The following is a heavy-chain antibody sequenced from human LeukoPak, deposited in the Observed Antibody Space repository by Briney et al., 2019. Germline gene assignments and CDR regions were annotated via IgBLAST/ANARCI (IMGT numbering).Heavy chain of an antibody. CDR2: ISGSGGST. CDR3: AKPRTYYYDSSGFPPNY. J-gene: IGHJ4*02. CDR1: GFTFSSYA. Sequence: PGGSLRLSCAASGFTFSSYAMSWVRQAPGKGLEWVSAISGSGGSTYYADSVKGRFTISRDNSKNTLYLQMNSLRAEDTAVYYCAKPRTYYYDSSGFPPNYWGQGTLVTVSS. V-gene: IGHV3-23*01. D-gene: IGHD3-22*01.